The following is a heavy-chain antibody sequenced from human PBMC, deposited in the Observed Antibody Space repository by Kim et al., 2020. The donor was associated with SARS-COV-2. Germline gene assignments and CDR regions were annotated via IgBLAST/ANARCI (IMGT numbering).Heavy chain of an antibody. D-gene: IGHD2-15*01. CDR3: AKDFGGGYQFFDY. CDR2: ISYDGSNK. J-gene: IGHJ4*02. V-gene: IGHV3-30*18. CDR1: GFTFSSYG. Sequence: GGSLRLSCAASGFTFSSYGMHWVRQAPGKGLEWVAVISYDGSNKYYADSVKGRFTISRDNSKNTLYLQMNSLRAEDTAVYYCAKDFGGGYQFFDYWGQGTLVTVSS.